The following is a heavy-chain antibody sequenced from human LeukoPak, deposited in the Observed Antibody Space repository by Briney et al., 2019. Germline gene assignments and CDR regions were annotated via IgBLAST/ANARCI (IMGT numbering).Heavy chain of an antibody. Sequence: PGGSLRLSCATSGFTFSSYAVTWVRQAPGKGLEWVSAISGSGGSTYYADSVKGRFTISRDNSKNTLYLQMNSLRAEDTAVYYCAKGDIVVVPAAITFTYWGQGTLVTVSS. D-gene: IGHD2-2*01. CDR3: AKGDIVVVPAAITFTY. CDR1: GFTFSSYA. V-gene: IGHV3-23*01. J-gene: IGHJ4*02. CDR2: ISGSGGST.